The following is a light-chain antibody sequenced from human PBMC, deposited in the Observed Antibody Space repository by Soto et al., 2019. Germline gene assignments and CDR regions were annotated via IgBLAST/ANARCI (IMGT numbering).Light chain of an antibody. J-gene: IGKJ1*01. Sequence: DIQMTQSPSSLSGSVGDRVTVTCRASQSISSYLNWYQQKPGKAPKLLIYAASSLQSGVPSRFSGSGSGTDFTLTISSLQPEDFATYYCQQSYSNPRTFGQGTKVDIK. CDR3: QQSYSNPRT. V-gene: IGKV1-39*01. CDR2: AAS. CDR1: QSISSY.